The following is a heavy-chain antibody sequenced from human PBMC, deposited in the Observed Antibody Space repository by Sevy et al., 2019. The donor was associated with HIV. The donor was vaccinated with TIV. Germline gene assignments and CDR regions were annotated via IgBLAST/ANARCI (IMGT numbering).Heavy chain of an antibody. CDR3: AKEVYGGIAAAGTGEFDP. CDR1: GFTFDDYA. CDR2: ISWKSGSI. J-gene: IGHJ5*02. V-gene: IGHV3-9*01. D-gene: IGHD6-13*01. Sequence: GGSLRLSCAASGFTFDDYAMHWVRQAPGKGLEWVSGISWKSGSIGYADSVKGRFTISRDNAKTSLYLQMNSLRADDTALYYCAKEVYGGIAAAGTGEFDPWGQGTLVTVSS.